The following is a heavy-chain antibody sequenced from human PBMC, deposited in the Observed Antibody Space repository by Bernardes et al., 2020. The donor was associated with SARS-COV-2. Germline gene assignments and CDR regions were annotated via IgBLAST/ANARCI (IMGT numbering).Heavy chain of an antibody. V-gene: IGHV1-18*01. J-gene: IGHJ4*02. CDR1: GYSFTDYG. CDR3: ARAQGLWFGTDY. Sequence: ASVKVSCKASGYSFTDYGITWLRQAPGQGLEWMGWISAYNGNTNYAQKLQGRVTMTTDTSTSTAYMELRSLRSDDTAVYYCARAQGLWFGTDYWGQGTLVTVSS. D-gene: IGHD3-10*01. CDR2: ISAYNGNT.